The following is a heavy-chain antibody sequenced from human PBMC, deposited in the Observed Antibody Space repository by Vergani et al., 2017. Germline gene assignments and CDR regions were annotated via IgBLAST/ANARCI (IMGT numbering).Heavy chain of an antibody. V-gene: IGHV3-23*01. CDR1: GFTFSSYA. J-gene: IGHJ4*02. CDR3: ADLYGDDGFSPF. Sequence: EVQLLESGGGLVQPGGSLRLSCAASGFTFSSYAMSWVRQAPGKGLDWVSVISGSGGSTYYADSVKGRFTISRDDSKNTVYLQINSLRAEDTAFYYCADLYGDDGFSPFWGQGTLVIVSS. CDR2: ISGSGGST. D-gene: IGHD2-21*01.